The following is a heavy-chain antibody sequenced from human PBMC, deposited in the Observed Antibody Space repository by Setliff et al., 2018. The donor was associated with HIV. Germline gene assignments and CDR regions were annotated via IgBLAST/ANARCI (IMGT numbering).Heavy chain of an antibody. J-gene: IGHJ4*02. D-gene: IGHD3-16*01. CDR3: VRNSGWALGS. CDR2: VCQWGGI. Sequence: SETLSLTCTVSGDSIDSPHCWSWVRQSLEKGLEWIGEVCQWGGINYYPFFWSRAIISMDKPRSYFSLRLTSVTAADTAIYFCVRNSGWALGSWGQGILVTVSS. CDR1: GDSIDSPHC. V-gene: IGHV4-4*02.